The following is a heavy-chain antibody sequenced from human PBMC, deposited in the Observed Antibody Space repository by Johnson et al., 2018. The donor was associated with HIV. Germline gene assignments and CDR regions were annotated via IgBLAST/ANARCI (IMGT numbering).Heavy chain of an antibody. D-gene: IGHD3-22*01. CDR1: GLTFSDYY. Sequence: QVQLVESGGGLVKPGGSLRLSCAAPGLTFSDYYMTWIRQAPGKGLEWVAVISYDGNNKYYADSEKGRFTISRDNSKNTLYLQMNSLRAEDTAVYYCARVGVDYYDRGATYQNAVDIWGQGTMVTVSS. CDR2: ISYDGNNK. J-gene: IGHJ3*02. CDR3: ARVGVDYYDRGATYQNAVDI. V-gene: IGHV3-30-3*01.